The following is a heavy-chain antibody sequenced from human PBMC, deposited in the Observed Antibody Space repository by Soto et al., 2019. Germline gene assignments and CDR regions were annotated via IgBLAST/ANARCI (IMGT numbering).Heavy chain of an antibody. J-gene: IGHJ6*03. D-gene: IGHD4-4*01. Sequence: EVQLVESGGGSVQPGGSLRLSCAASGFTFSSYSMNWVRRAPGKGLEWVSYISSSSSTIYYADSVKGRFTISRDNAKNSLYLQMNSLRAEDTAVYYCARAGVSLTTVSDYYYYMDVWGKGTTVTVSS. CDR1: GFTFSSYS. CDR2: ISSSSSTI. V-gene: IGHV3-48*01. CDR3: ARAGVSLTTVSDYYYYMDV.